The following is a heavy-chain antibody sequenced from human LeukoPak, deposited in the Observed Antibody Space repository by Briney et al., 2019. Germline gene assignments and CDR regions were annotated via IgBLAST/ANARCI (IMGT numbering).Heavy chain of an antibody. Sequence: GGSLRLSCAAPGFTFADYAMSWVRQVPGRGLEWVSGINWDGSSIGYLDSVKGRFTISRDNAKNSLFLQMNGLRAEDTAFYYCARVGKYCTSTSCYSRYYNYMDVWGKGTTVTV. CDR1: GFTFADYA. CDR3: ARVGKYCTSTSCYSRYYNYMDV. D-gene: IGHD2-2*02. J-gene: IGHJ6*03. CDR2: INWDGSSI. V-gene: IGHV3-20*04.